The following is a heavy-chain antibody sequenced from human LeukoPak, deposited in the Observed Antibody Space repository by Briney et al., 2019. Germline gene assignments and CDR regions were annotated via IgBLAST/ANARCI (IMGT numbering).Heavy chain of an antibody. D-gene: IGHD6-6*01. CDR2: INTDGSST. CDR3: ARGYSSSYRIDY. V-gene: IGHV3-74*01. J-gene: IGHJ4*02. Sequence: GGSLRLSCAASGFTFSSYWMHWVRQAPGKGLVWVSRINTDGSSTTYADSVRGRFTISRDNAKNTLYLQMNSLRAEDTAVFYCARGYSSSYRIDYWGQGTLVTISS. CDR1: GFTFSSYW.